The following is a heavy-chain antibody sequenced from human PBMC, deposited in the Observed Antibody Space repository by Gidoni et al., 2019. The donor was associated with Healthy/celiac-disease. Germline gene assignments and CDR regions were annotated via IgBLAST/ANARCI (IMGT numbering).Heavy chain of an antibody. D-gene: IGHD6-19*01. V-gene: IGHV3-15*01. CDR1: GFTLSNAW. CDR2: IKSKTDGGTT. Sequence: EVQLVESGGGLVKPGGSLRLSCAASGFTLSNAWMSWVRQAPGKVQEWVGRIKSKTDGGTTDYAAPVKGRFTISRDDSKNTLYLQMNSLKTEDTAVYYCTTEVYSSGWYGVENWFDPWGQGTLVTVSS. CDR3: TTEVYSSGWYGVENWFDP. J-gene: IGHJ5*02.